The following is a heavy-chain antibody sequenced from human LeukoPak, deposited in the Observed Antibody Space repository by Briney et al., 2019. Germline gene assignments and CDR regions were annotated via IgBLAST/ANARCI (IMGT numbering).Heavy chain of an antibody. J-gene: IGHJ4*02. CDR2: ISAYNGNT. V-gene: IGHV1-18*01. CDR1: GYTFTCYG. D-gene: IGHD3-22*01. Sequence: GASVKVSCKASGYTFTCYGISWVRQAPGQGLEWMGWISAYNGNTNYAQKLQGRVTMTTDTSTSTAYMELRSLRSDDTAVYYCASDARSVYYYESNGDNSSCDYWGQGTLVTVSS. CDR3: ASDARSVYYYESNGDNSSCDY.